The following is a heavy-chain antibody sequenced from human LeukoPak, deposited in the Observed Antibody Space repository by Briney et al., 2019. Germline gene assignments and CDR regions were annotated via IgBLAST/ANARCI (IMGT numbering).Heavy chain of an antibody. J-gene: IGHJ3*02. CDR1: GYTFTTYY. D-gene: IGHD3-3*01. Sequence: ASVKVSCKASGYTFTTYYMHWVRQAPGQGLEWMGIINPSGGDTAYAQKFHGRVTIIRDTSTSTVYMDLSSLTSEDTAVYYCARDRWSIFGAFDIWGQGTMVTVSS. V-gene: IGHV1-46*01. CDR2: INPSGGDT. CDR3: ARDRWSIFGAFDI.